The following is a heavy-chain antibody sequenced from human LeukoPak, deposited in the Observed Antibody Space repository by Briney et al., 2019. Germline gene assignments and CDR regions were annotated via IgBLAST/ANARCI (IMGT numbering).Heavy chain of an antibody. V-gene: IGHV4-31*03. J-gene: IGHJ5*02. CDR2: IYYSGST. CDR3: ARYSYGYRWFDP. D-gene: IGHD5-18*01. CDR1: GCSISSGGYY. Sequence: SETLSLTCTVSGCSISSGGYYWSWIRQHPGKGLEWIGYIYYSGSTYYNPSLKSRVTISVDTSKNQFSLKLSSVTAADTAVYLCARYSYGYRWFDPWGQGTLVTVSS.